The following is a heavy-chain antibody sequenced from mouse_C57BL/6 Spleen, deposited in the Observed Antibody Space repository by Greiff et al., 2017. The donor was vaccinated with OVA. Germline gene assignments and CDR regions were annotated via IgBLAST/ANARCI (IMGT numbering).Heavy chain of an antibody. CDR3: TRDEATVVARAWFAY. D-gene: IGHD1-1*01. CDR2: ISSGGDYI. CDR1: GFTFSSYA. J-gene: IGHJ3*01. Sequence: EVQGVESGEGLVKPGGSLKLSCAASGFTFSSYAMSWVRQTPEKRLEWVAYISSGGDYIYYADTVKGRFTISRDNARNTLYLQMSSLKSEDTAMYYCTRDEATVVARAWFAYWGQGTLVTVSA. V-gene: IGHV5-9-1*02.